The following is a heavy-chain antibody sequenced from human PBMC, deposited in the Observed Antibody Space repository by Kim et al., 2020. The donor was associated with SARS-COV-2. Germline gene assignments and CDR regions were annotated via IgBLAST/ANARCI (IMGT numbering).Heavy chain of an antibody. D-gene: IGHD3-9*01. J-gene: IGHJ4*02. V-gene: IGHV3-11*04. CDR3: ARGYYDILTVYFDY. Sequence: ADSVTGRFTITRDNAKNALYLQMNSLRAEDTAVYYCARGYYDILTVYFDYWGQGTLVTVSS.